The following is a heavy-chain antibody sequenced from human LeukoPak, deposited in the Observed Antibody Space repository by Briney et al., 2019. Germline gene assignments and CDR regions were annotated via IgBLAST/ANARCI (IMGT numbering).Heavy chain of an antibody. J-gene: IGHJ4*02. CDR1: GFTFSNYA. D-gene: IGHD1-26*01. CDR2: ITMSSITA. CDR3: GEKQRPLDY. Sequence: GGSLRLSCAASGFTFSNYAMSWVRQAPGKGLEWVSAITMSSITAYCADSVKGRFTVSSDNSKNTLYLQMNSLRADDTAVYYCGEKQRPLDYWGRGHRATVSS. V-gene: IGHV3-23*01.